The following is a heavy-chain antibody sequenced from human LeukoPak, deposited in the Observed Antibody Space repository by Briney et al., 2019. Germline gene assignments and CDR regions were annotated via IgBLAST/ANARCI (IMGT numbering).Heavy chain of an antibody. CDR2: ISSSSSYI. J-gene: IGHJ6*03. Sequence: GGSLRLSCAASGFTFSSYSMNWVRQAPGKGLEWVSSISSSSSYIYYADSVKGRFTISRDNAKNSLYLQMNSLRAEDTAVYYCARSRLAGGMDVWGKGTTVTVSS. CDR1: GFTFSSYS. V-gene: IGHV3-21*01. CDR3: ARSRLAGGMDV. D-gene: IGHD2-15*01.